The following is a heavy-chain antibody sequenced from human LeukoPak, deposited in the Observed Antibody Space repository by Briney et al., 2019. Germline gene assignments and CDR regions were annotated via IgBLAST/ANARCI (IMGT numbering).Heavy chain of an antibody. CDR2: TYYRSKWYN. V-gene: IGHV6-1*01. CDR1: GDSVSSNTAT. J-gene: IGHJ4*02. CDR3: ATGYYGSGSYMGYFDY. D-gene: IGHD3-10*01. Sequence: SQTLSLTCAISGDSVSSNTATWNWIRQSPSRGLEWLGRTYYRSKWYNDYAVSVKSRITINPDTSKNQFSLQLNSVTPEDTAVYYCATGYYGSGSYMGYFDYWGQGTLVTVSS.